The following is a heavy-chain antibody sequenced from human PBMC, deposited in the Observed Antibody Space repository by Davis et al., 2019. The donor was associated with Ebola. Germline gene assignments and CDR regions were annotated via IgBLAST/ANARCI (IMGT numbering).Heavy chain of an antibody. Sequence: ASVKVSCKASGYTFTSYDINWVRQATGQGLEWMGWMNPNSGNTGYAQKFQGRVTMTRDTSTSTVYMELSSLRSEDTAVYYCARAVRSSTGWFDPWGQGTLVTVSS. CDR2: MNPNSGNT. J-gene: IGHJ5*02. CDR1: GYTFTSYD. V-gene: IGHV1-8*01. D-gene: IGHD2-15*01. CDR3: ARAVRSSTGWFDP.